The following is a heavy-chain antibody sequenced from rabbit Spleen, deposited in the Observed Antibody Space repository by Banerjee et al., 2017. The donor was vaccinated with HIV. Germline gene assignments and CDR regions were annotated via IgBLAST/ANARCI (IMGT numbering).Heavy chain of an antibody. V-gene: IGHV1S40*01. CDR1: GFSFTYIDY. CDR3: ARGSATMTMVITGFYFNL. Sequence: QSLEESGGDLVKPGASLTLTCTASGFSFTYIDYLCWVRQPPGKGPEWIACVATGVSFTTYYATWAKGRFVMSRTSSTTVTLQMTSLTAADTATYFCARGSATMTMVITGFYFNLWGPGTLVTVS. CDR2: VATGVSFTT. J-gene: IGHJ4*01. D-gene: IGHD2-1*01.